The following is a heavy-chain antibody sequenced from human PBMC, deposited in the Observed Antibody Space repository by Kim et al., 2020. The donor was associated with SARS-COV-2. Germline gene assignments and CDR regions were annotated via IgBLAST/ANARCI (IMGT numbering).Heavy chain of an antibody. J-gene: IGHJ5*02. CDR2: INHSGST. CDR3: ARVTGYFDWLDMASP. V-gene: IGHV4-34*01. CDR1: GGSFSGYY. Sequence: SETLSLTCAVYGGSFSGYYWSWIRQPPGKGLEWIGEINHSGSTNYNPSLKSRVTISVDTSKNQFSLKLSSVTAADTAVYYCARVTGYFDWLDMASPWGQGTLVTVSS. D-gene: IGHD3-9*01.